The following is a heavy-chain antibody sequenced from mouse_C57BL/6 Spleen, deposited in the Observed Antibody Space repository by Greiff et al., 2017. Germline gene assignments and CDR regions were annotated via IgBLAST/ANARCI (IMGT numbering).Heavy chain of an antibody. V-gene: IGHV5-16*01. CDR2: INYDGSST. Sequence: EVKLVESEGGLVQPGSSMKLSCTASGFTFSDYYMAWVRQVPEKGLEWVANINYDGSSTYYLDSLKSRFIISRDNAKNILYLQMSSLKSEDTATYYCARDLDYAWYFDVWGTGTTVTVSS. CDR1: GFTFSDYY. CDR3: ARDLDYAWYFDV. D-gene: IGHD2-4*01. J-gene: IGHJ1*03.